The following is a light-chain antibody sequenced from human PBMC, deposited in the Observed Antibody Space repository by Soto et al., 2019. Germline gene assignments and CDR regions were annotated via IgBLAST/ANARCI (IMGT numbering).Light chain of an antibody. Sequence: QSALTQPASVSGSPGQSITISCTGTSGDVGGYNYVSWYQQHPGKAPKLMIYEVSNRPSGVSNRFSGSKSRNTCSLTISGLKAEDEADYYCSSYTSSSTPCVFGTGTKLTVL. CDR1: SGDVGGYNY. CDR2: EVS. V-gene: IGLV2-14*01. J-gene: IGLJ1*01. CDR3: SSYTSSSTPCV.